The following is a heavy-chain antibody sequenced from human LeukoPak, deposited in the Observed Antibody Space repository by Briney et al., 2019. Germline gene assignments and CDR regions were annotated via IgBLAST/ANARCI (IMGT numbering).Heavy chain of an antibody. CDR3: ARDGSSSQEYYYYYMDV. CDR2: ISGSGGST. CDR1: GFTFSDYY. D-gene: IGHD6-6*01. V-gene: IGHV3-23*01. J-gene: IGHJ6*03. Sequence: GGSLRLSCAASGFTFSDYYMSWIRQAPGKGLEWVSGISGSGGSTYYADSVTGRFTISRDNSKNTLYLQMNSLRAEDTAVYYCARDGSSSQEYYYYYMDVWGKGTTVTVSS.